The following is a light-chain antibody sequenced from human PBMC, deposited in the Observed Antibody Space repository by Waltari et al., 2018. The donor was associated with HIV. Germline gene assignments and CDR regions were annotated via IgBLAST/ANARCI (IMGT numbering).Light chain of an antibody. CDR2: LNSDGSH. CDR3: QSWDNGVRV. J-gene: IGLJ3*02. V-gene: IGLV4-69*01. Sequence: QLALTQSPSASASLGASVRLTCTLSSRQSSYSIAWHQQQPEKGPRFLMRLNSDGSHTRGDGIPDRFSGSASGAERYLTISSLQSEDEADYYCQSWDNGVRVFGGGTKLTVL. CDR1: SRQSSYS.